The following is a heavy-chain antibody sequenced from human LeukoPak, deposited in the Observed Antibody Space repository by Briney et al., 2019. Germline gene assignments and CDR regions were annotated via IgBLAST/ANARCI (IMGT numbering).Heavy chain of an antibody. J-gene: IGHJ3*02. V-gene: IGHV3-23*01. CDR3: ARSRFNDAFDI. Sequence: GSLRLSCAASGFTFSSYAMSWVRQAPGKGLEWVPAISGSGGSTYYADSVKGRFTISRENAKNSLYLQMNSLRAGDTAVYYCARSRFNDAFDIWGQGTMVTVSS. CDR2: ISGSGGST. CDR1: GFTFSSYA.